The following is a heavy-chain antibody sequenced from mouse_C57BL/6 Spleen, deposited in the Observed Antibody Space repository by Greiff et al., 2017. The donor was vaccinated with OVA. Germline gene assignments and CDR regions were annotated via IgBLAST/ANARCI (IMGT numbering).Heavy chain of an antibody. J-gene: IGHJ2*01. CDR3: AREGTFYFDY. CDR1: GYTFTSYW. CDR2: IYPGSGST. V-gene: IGHV1-55*01. Sequence: VQLQQPGAELVKPGASVTMSCKASGYTFTSYWITWVKQRPGQGLEWIGDIYPGSGSTNYNEKFKSKATLTVDTSSSKAYMQLSSLTSEDSAVYYCAREGTFYFDYWGQGTTLTVSS.